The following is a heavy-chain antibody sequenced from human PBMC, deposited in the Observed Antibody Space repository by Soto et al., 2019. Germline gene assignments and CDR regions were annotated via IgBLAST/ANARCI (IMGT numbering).Heavy chain of an antibody. Sequence: GASVKVSCKASGYTFTSYYMHWVRQAPGQGLEWMGIINPSGGSTSYAQKFQGRVTMTRDTSTSTVYMELSSLRSEDTAVYYCARGHSIGWYGLAFDIWGQWTMVPVSS. CDR1: GYTFTSYY. CDR2: INPSGGST. V-gene: IGHV1-46*03. J-gene: IGHJ3*02. CDR3: ARGHSIGWYGLAFDI. D-gene: IGHD6-19*01.